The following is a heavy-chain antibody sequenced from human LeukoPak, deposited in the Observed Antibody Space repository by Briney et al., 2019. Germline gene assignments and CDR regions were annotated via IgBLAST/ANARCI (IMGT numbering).Heavy chain of an antibody. CDR2: FDPEDGEI. V-gene: IGHV1-24*01. CDR1: GYTLTELS. CDR3: ATFRYCSGGSCPRGYYYYMDV. J-gene: IGHJ6*03. Sequence: ASVKVSCKVSGYTLTELSMHWVRQAPGKGLEWMGGFDPEDGEIIYAQKFQGRVTMTEDTSTDTAYMELSSLRSEDTAVYYCATFRYCSGGSCPRGYYYYMDVWGKGTTVTVSS. D-gene: IGHD2-15*01.